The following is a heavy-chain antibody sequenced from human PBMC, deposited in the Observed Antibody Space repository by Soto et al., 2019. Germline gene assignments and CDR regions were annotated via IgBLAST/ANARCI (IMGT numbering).Heavy chain of an antibody. D-gene: IGHD3-22*01. J-gene: IGHJ4*02. CDR2: INYSGST. V-gene: IGHV4-30-4*01. CDR1: GGSISNGDYY. Sequence: PSETLSLTCTVSGGSISNGDYYWSWIRQPPGKGLEWIGYINYSGSTYYNPSLKSRVAISVDTSENHFSLKLSSVTAADTAVYYCACLKTPYYYDRSGFQGNYFDSWGQGTLVTVSS. CDR3: ACLKTPYYYDRSGFQGNYFDS.